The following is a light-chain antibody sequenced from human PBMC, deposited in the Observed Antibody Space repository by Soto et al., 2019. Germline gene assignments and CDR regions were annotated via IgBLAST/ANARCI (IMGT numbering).Light chain of an antibody. J-gene: IGLJ1*01. CDR1: SSDVGGYNY. Sequence: QSVLTQPASVSGSPGQSITISCTGTSSDVGGYNYVSWYQQHPGKAPKLMIFDVSSRPSGVSDRISGSKSGNTASLTISGLQTEDEADYYCASYTTSSTYVFGTGTKVTVL. V-gene: IGLV2-14*01. CDR2: DVS. CDR3: ASYTTSSTYV.